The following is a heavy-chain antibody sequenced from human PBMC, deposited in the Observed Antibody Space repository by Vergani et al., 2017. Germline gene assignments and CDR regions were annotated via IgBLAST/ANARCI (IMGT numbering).Heavy chain of an antibody. CDR3: AKDIVGIEAARWYGMDV. CDR1: GFTFDDYA. Sequence: VQLVESGGGLVKPGGSLRLSCAASGFTFDDYAMHWVRQAPGKGLEWVSGISWNSGSIGYADSVKGRFTISRDNAKNSLYLQMNSLRAEDTALYYCAKDIVGIEAARWYGMDVWGQGTTVTVSS. CDR2: ISWNSGSI. D-gene: IGHD6-6*01. J-gene: IGHJ6*02. V-gene: IGHV3-9*01.